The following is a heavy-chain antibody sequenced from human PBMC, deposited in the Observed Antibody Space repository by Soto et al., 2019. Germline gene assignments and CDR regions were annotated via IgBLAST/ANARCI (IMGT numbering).Heavy chain of an antibody. D-gene: IGHD3-9*01. J-gene: IGHJ6*02. CDR1: GGSISSYY. CDR3: AREGSNYDVLTGYYRGAYYYYGMDV. Sequence: SETLSLTCTVSGGSISSYYWSWIRQPAGKGLEWIGRIYTSGSTNYNPSLKSRVTMSVDTSKNQFSLKLSSVTAADTAVYYCAREGSNYDVLTGYYRGAYYYYGMDVWGQGTTVTVSS. CDR2: IYTSGST. V-gene: IGHV4-4*07.